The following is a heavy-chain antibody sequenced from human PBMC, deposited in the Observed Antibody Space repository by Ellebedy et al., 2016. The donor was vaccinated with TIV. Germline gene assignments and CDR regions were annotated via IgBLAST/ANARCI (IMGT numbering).Heavy chain of an antibody. CDR3: ARYCTNGVCRELYGMDV. D-gene: IGHD2-8*01. Sequence: MPSETLSLTCAVYGGSFSGYYWSWIRQPPGKGLEWIGEINHSGSTNYNPSLKSRVTISVDTSKNQFSLKLSSVTAADTAVYYCARYCTNGVCRELYGMDVWGQGTTVNVSS. CDR1: GGSFSGYY. J-gene: IGHJ6*02. CDR2: INHSGST. V-gene: IGHV4-34*01.